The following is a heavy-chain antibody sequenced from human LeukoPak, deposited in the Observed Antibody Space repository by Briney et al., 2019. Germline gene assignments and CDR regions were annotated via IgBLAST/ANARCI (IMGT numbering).Heavy chain of an antibody. J-gene: IGHJ4*02. D-gene: IGHD4-23*01. CDR3: AKKSPDSSGNPAYD. CDR1: GFTFSNYG. Sequence: GGSLRLSCAGAGFTFSNYGMSWVRQAPGKGLEWVSVISRSGTETYHADSVRGRFTISRDNAKNTLYLHMNSLRAEDTAVYYCAKKSPDSSGNPAYDWGQGTLVTVSS. CDR2: ISRSGTET. V-gene: IGHV3-23*01.